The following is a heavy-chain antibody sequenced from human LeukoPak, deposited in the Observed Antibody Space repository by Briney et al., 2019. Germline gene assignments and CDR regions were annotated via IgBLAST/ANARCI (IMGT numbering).Heavy chain of an antibody. CDR3: ASLIVPAASYYYYYMDV. CDR1: GDSISSSSYY. CDR2: IYYSGST. D-gene: IGHD2-2*01. J-gene: IGHJ6*03. V-gene: IGHV4-39*07. Sequence: SETLSLTCTVSGDSISSSSYYWGWIRQPPGKGLEWVGSIYYSGSTYYNPSLKSRVTISVDTSKNQFSLKLSSVTAADTAVYYCASLIVPAASYYYYYMDVWGKGTTVTVSS.